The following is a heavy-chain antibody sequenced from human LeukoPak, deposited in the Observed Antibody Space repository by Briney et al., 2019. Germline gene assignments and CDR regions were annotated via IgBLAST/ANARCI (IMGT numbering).Heavy chain of an antibody. Sequence: ASVKVSCKASGYTFTSYAMHWVRQAPGQRLEWMGWINAGNGNTKYSQKFQGRVTITRDTSASTAYMELSSLRSEDTAVYYCARAPLHDYGDYETSSANYGMDVWGQGTTFTVSS. J-gene: IGHJ6*02. CDR2: INAGNGNT. CDR3: ARAPLHDYGDYETSSANYGMDV. V-gene: IGHV1-3*01. D-gene: IGHD4-17*01. CDR1: GYTFTSYA.